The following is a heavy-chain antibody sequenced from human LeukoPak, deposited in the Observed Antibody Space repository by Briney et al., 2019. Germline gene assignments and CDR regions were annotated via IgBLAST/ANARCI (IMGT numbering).Heavy chain of an antibody. CDR2: IRSKPYGGTT. CDR3: TRRKYLDY. CDR1: GFTVSSNY. V-gene: IGHV3-49*03. Sequence: GGSLRLSCAASGFTVSSNYMSWFRQAPGKGLEWVGFIRSKPYGGTTQYAASVKGRFTISRDDSKSIAYLQMNSLKTEDTAVYFCTRRKYLDYWGQGTLVTVSS. J-gene: IGHJ4*02.